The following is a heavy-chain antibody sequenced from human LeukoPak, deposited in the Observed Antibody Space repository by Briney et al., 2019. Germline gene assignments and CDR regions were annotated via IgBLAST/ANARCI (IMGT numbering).Heavy chain of an antibody. D-gene: IGHD3-22*01. Sequence: SETLSLTCTVSGGSISSSSYYWGWIRQPPGKGLEWIGSIYYSGSTYYNPSLKSRVTISVDTSKNQFSLKLSSVTAADTAVYYCASLGGYYDSSGPWGQGTLVTVSS. V-gene: IGHV4-39*07. J-gene: IGHJ4*02. CDR1: GGSISSSSYY. CDR3: ASLGGYYDSSGP. CDR2: IYYSGST.